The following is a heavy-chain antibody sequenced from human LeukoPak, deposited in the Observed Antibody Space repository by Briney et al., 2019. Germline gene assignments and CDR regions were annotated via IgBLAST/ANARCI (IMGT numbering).Heavy chain of an antibody. CDR1: GFTFSSYA. Sequence: GGSLRLSCAASGFTFSSYAMHWVRQAPGKGLEWVAVISYDGSNKYYADSVKGRFTISRDNSKNTLYLHMNSLRAEDTAVYYCAREPPDGGNDAFDIWGQGTMVTVSS. CDR3: AREPPDGGNDAFDI. D-gene: IGHD2-15*01. CDR2: ISYDGSNK. V-gene: IGHV3-30-3*01. J-gene: IGHJ3*02.